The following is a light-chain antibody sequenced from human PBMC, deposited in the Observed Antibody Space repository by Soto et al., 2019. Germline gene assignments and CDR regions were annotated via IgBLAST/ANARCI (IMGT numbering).Light chain of an antibody. Sequence: EIVLTQSPATLSLSPGERATLSCRASQSVSSYLAWYQQKPGQAPRLLIYDASNRATGIPARFSGSGSGTVFTLTISSLGPEDFAVYYCQQRSNWPPYTFGQGTKLEIK. V-gene: IGKV3-11*01. CDR3: QQRSNWPPYT. J-gene: IGKJ2*01. CDR1: QSVSSY. CDR2: DAS.